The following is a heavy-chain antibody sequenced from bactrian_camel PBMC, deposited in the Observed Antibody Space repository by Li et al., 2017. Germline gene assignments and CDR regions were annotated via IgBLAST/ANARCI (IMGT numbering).Heavy chain of an antibody. CDR3: AAAEIFCSDNDPADFDY. J-gene: IGHJ4*01. CDR2: VDSDGTT. CDR1: GYTYC. V-gene: IGHV3S53*01. Sequence: VQLVESGGDSVQAGGSLRLSCTTSGYTYCRGWFRQAPGKERERVADVDSDGTTTYAEFAKARFTISRDIHKDTMFLQMNSLKPEDTAMYYCAAAEIFCSDNDPADFDYWGQGTQVTVS. D-gene: IGHD4*01.